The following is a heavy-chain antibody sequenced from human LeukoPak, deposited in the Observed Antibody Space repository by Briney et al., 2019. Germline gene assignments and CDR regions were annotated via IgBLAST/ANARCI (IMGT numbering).Heavy chain of an antibody. Sequence: GGSLRLSCAASGFTFSSYGMHWVRQAPGKGLQWVAFIRYDGSNKYYADSVKGRFTISRDNSKNTLYLQMNSLRAEDTAVYYCAKAGKGITGTTADWGQGTLVTVSS. V-gene: IGHV3-30*02. CDR2: IRYDGSNK. CDR1: GFTFSSYG. CDR3: AKAGKGITGTTAD. J-gene: IGHJ4*02. D-gene: IGHD1-7*01.